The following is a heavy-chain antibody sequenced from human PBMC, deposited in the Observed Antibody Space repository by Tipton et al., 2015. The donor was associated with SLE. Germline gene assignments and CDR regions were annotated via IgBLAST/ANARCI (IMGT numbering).Heavy chain of an antibody. CDR2: IYYSGST. CDR1: GGSISSYY. J-gene: IGHJ4*02. V-gene: IGHV4-59*01. Sequence: TLSLTCTVSGGSISSYYWSWIRQPPGKGLEWIGYIYYSGSTNYNPSLKSRVTISVDTSKNQFSLKLSSVTAADTAVYYCASGGYDSSGYYYYFDYWGQGTLVTVSS. D-gene: IGHD3-22*01. CDR3: ASGGYDSSGYYYYFDY.